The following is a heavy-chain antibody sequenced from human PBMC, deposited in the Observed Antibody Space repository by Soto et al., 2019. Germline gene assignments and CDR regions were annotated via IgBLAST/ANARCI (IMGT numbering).Heavy chain of an antibody. CDR3: AKDKRGSSGWYEANYYYGMDV. Sequence: GGSLRLSCAASGFTFSSYAMSWVRQAPGKGLEWVSAISGSGGSTYYADSVKGRFTISRDNSKNTLYLQMNSLRAEDTAVYYCAKDKRGSSGWYEANYYYGMDVWGQGTTVTVSS. CDR2: ISGSGGST. D-gene: IGHD6-19*01. CDR1: GFTFSSYA. V-gene: IGHV3-23*01. J-gene: IGHJ6*02.